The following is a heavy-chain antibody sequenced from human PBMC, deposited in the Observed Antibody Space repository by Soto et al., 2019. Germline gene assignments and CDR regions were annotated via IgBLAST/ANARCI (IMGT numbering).Heavy chain of an antibody. CDR2: INAGNGNT. CDR1: GYTFTSYA. V-gene: IGHV1-3*01. CDR3: ATGEVDIVADDHYYYYGMDV. D-gene: IGHD5-12*01. J-gene: IGHJ6*02. Sequence: ASVKVSCKASGYTFTSYAMHWVRQAPGQRLEWMGWINAGNGNTKYSQKFQGRVTITRDTSASTAYMELSSLRSEDTAVYYCATGEVDIVADDHYYYYGMDVWGQGTTVTVSS.